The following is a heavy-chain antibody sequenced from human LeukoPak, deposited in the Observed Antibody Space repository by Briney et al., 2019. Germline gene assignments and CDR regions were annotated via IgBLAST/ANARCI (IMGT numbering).Heavy chain of an antibody. CDR2: IRSSGSTI. V-gene: IGHV3-11*04. J-gene: IGHJ4*02. CDR3: ARVDCSSTSCYEFDY. D-gene: IGHD2-2*01. CDR1: GSTFSDYY. Sequence: KPGGSLRLSCAASGSTFSDYYMSWIRQAPGKGLEWVSYIRSSGSTIYYADSVKGRFTISRDNAKNSLYLQMNSLRAEDTAVYYCARVDCSSTSCYEFDYWGQGTLVTVSS.